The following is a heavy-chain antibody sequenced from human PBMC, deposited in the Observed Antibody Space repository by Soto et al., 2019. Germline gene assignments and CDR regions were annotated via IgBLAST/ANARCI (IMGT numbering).Heavy chain of an antibody. CDR2: IYHSGST. J-gene: IGHJ4*02. V-gene: IGHV4-4*02. D-gene: IGHD2-2*01. Sequence: PSETLSLTCAVSSGSISSSNWWSWVRQPPGKGLEWIGEIYHSGSTYYNPSLKSRVTISVDTSKNQFSLKLSSVTAADTAVYYCARQRGDIVVVPAGNFDYWGQGTLVTVSS. CDR1: SGSISSSNW. CDR3: ARQRGDIVVVPAGNFDY.